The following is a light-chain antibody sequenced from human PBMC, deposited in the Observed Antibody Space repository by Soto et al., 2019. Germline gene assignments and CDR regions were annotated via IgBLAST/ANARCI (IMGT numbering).Light chain of an antibody. Sequence: DIQMTQSPSTLSASVGDRVTITCRASQSCTRWLAWYQQKPGKAPNVLIYEASTLERGVPSRFSGSGSGAEFTRTITSLQPDDFATYYCQQYKTYPWTFGQGTKVEIK. CDR2: EAS. CDR1: QSCTRW. CDR3: QQYKTYPWT. V-gene: IGKV1-5*03. J-gene: IGKJ1*01.